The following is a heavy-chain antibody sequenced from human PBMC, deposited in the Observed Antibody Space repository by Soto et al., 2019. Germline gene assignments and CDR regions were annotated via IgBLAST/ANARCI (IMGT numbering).Heavy chain of an antibody. V-gene: IGHV1-18*01. J-gene: IGHJ5*02. CDR1: GYTFTSYG. Sequence: GASVKVSCKASGYTFTSYGISWVRQAPGQGLEWMGWISAYNGNTNYAQKLQGRVTMTTDTSTSTAYMELRSLRSDDTAVYYCARSLVRGVIIVPWFDPWGQGTLVTVSS. CDR2: ISAYNGNT. D-gene: IGHD3-10*01. CDR3: ARSLVRGVIIVPWFDP.